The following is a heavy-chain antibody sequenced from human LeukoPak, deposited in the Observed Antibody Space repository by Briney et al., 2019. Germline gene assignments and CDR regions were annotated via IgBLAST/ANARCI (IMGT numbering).Heavy chain of an antibody. J-gene: IGHJ4*02. CDR2: IWAAGNDD. V-gene: IGHV3-33*03. CDR1: GFSFSLYG. CDR3: ARGPNSNWSGLDF. D-gene: IGHD6-6*01. Sequence: GGSLRLSCGASGFSFSLYGMHWVRQAPGKGLEWVAFIWAAGNDDFYADSVKGRFTVSRDNAKNTLYLQVNNLRAEDTAVYYCARGPNSNWSGLDFWGQGTLLTVSS.